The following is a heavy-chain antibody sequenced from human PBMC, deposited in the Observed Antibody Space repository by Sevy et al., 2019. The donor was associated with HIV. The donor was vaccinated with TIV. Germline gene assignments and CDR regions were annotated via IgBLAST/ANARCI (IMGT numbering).Heavy chain of an antibody. J-gene: IGHJ4*02. CDR3: ARERKMYDSSGSYFHFDY. Sequence: GGSLRLSCAASGFTFSSYSMNWVRQAPGKGLEGVSYISRSSSTIYYADSVKGRITISIDNAKNSLYLQMNSLRDEDTAVYYCARERKMYDSSGSYFHFDYWGQGPLVTVSS. V-gene: IGHV3-48*02. CDR1: GFTFSSYS. D-gene: IGHD3-22*01. CDR2: ISRSSSTI.